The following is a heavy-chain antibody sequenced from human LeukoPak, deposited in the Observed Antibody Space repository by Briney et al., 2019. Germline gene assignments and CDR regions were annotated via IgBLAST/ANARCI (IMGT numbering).Heavy chain of an antibody. CDR1: GFTFSSYS. V-gene: IGHV3-21*01. J-gene: IGHJ6*03. CDR2: ISSSSSYI. Sequence: GGSLRLSCAASGFTFSSYSMNWVRQAPGKGLEWVSSISSSSSYIYYADSVKGRFTISRDNAKNSLNLQKNSLRAEDTAVYYCITIFGVVILSDYMDVWGKGTTVTVSS. CDR3: ITIFGVVILSDYMDV. D-gene: IGHD3-3*01.